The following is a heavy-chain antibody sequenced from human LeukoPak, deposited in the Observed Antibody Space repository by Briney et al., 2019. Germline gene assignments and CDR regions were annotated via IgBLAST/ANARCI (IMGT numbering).Heavy chain of an antibody. CDR3: LTSSFDH. CDR1: GFTFDDYA. J-gene: IGHJ4*02. CDR2: ISSNSDTI. V-gene: IGHV3-9*01. Sequence: GGSLRLSCAAAGFTFDDYAMHWVRHAPGKGPEWVSSISSNSDTIAYAEPVKGRFTVSRDNTINSLYLQMDSLRVEDTALYYCLTSSFDHWGQGTLVTVSS.